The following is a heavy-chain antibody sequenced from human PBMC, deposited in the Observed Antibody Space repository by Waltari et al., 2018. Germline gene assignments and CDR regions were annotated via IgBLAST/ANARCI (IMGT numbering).Heavy chain of an antibody. CDR1: GGPFSSYA. Sequence: QVQLVQSGAEVKKPGSSVKVSCKASGGPFSSYARSWVGRAPGQGLEWMGGIIPIFGTANYAQKFQGRVTITTDESTSTAYMELSSLRSEDTAVYYCARVNSSGWYSLDYWGQGTLVTVSS. CDR3: ARVNSSGWYSLDY. J-gene: IGHJ4*02. V-gene: IGHV1-69*05. D-gene: IGHD6-19*01. CDR2: IIPIFGTA.